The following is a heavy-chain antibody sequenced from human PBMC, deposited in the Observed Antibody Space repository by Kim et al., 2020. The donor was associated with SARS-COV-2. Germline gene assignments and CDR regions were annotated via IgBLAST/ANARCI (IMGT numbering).Heavy chain of an antibody. V-gene: IGHV6-1*01. CDR3: ARDGRIGNLARYYYGMDV. CDR1: GDSVSSNSAA. Sequence: SQTLSLTCAISGDSVSSNSAAWNWIRQSPSRGLEWLGRTYYRSKWYNDYAVSVKSRITINPDTSKNQFSLQLNSVTPEDTAVYYCARDGRIGNLARYYYGMDVWGQGTTVTVSS. J-gene: IGHJ6*02. CDR2: TYYRSKWYN. D-gene: IGHD1-7*01.